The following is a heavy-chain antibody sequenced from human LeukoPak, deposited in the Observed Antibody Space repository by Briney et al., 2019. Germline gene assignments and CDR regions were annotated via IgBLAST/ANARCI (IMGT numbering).Heavy chain of an antibody. CDR1: EFIFRNYW. V-gene: IGHV3-7*04. CDR3: ATDRDGYRKNWYRFHY. CDR2: IKYDGTET. J-gene: IGHJ4*02. Sequence: GGSLRLSCAASEFIFRNYWMIWVRQAPGKGLEWVANIKYDGTETNYVDSVKGRFTISRDNAKKSLYLQMNSLRAEDSAVYYCATDRDGYRKNWYRFHYWGQGTRVAVSS. D-gene: IGHD5-24*01.